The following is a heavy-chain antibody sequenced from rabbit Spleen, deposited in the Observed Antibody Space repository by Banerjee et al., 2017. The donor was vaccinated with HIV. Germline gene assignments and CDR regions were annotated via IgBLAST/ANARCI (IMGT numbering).Heavy chain of an antibody. V-gene: IGHV1S45*01. CDR1: GFDLSSYYY. D-gene: IGHD7-1*01. Sequence: QEQLEESGGGLVKPEGSLTLTCKASGFDLSSYYYMCWVRQAPGKGLEWVACAYAGSSGSTYSAPWAKGRFTISKSSSTTVTLQTTGLTAADTATYFCEEDTGASFSTYGMDLWGPGTLVTVS. J-gene: IGHJ6*01. CDR3: EEDTGASFSTYGMDL. CDR2: AYAGSSGST.